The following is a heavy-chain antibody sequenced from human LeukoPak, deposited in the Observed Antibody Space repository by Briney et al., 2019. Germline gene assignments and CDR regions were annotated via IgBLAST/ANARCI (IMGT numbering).Heavy chain of an antibody. CDR3: VRSRGHSWSDFDS. Sequence: GGSLRLSCAASGFTFSDYHMDWVRQAPGKGLEWIGRSRNKASSYTTEYAASVKGRFTISRDDLKKSLYLQMNSLKSEDTAVYYCVRSRGHSWSDFDSWGQGTLVTVSS. V-gene: IGHV3-72*01. J-gene: IGHJ4*02. D-gene: IGHD6-13*01. CDR2: SRNKASSYTT. CDR1: GFTFSDYH.